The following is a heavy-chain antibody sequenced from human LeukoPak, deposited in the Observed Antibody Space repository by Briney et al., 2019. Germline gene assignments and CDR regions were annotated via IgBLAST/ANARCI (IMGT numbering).Heavy chain of an antibody. J-gene: IGHJ4*02. V-gene: IGHV4-4*02. D-gene: IGHD5-18*01. CDR3: ARWGSWIQLWSGY. Sequence: SETLSLTCAVSGGSISSSNWWSRVRQPPGKGLEWIGEIYHSGSTNYNPSLKSRVTISVDKSKNQFSLELISVTAADTAVCYCARWGSWIQLWSGYWGQGTLVSVSS. CDR2: IYHSGST. CDR1: GGSISSSNW.